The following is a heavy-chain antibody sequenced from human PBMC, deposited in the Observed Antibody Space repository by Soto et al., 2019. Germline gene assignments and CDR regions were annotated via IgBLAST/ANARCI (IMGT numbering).Heavy chain of an antibody. V-gene: IGHV1-46*01. Sequence: QVQLVQSGAEVKKPGASVRISCKASGYTFTNFYLHWVRQAPGQGLEWMGIIIPRGDNTWYAQKFQGRVTMTRDTATSTVYMEVSGLRSEDTAIYYCARNVSFGERRGPNYFDYWGQGTLLTVSS. D-gene: IGHD1-1*01. J-gene: IGHJ4*02. CDR2: IIPRGDNT. CDR1: GYTFTNFY. CDR3: ARNVSFGERRGPNYFDY.